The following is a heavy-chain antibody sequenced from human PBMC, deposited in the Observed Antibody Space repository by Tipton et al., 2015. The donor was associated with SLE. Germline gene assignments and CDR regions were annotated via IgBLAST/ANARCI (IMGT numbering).Heavy chain of an antibody. Sequence: QSGAEVKKPGASVKVSCKASGYTFTSYYMHWARQAPGQGLEWMGVINPSAGSTSYAQKFQGRVIMTRDTSTRTAYMELSSLRSEDTAVYYCARDGSSSSYFDYWGQGTLVTVSS. D-gene: IGHD6-13*01. J-gene: IGHJ4*02. CDR3: ARDGSSSSYFDY. CDR1: GYTFTSYY. V-gene: IGHV1-46*01. CDR2: INPSAGST.